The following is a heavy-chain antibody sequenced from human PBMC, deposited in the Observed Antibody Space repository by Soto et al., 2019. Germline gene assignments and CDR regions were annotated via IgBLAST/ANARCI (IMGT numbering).Heavy chain of an antibody. D-gene: IGHD1-26*01. Sequence: QVQLQESGPGLVRPSQTLSLTCAVSGGPISNVNYYWSWIRQLPGKGLEWIGYIYYSGTTHHNPSLKSRATISVDTSKNQFSLKLSSVTAADTAVYYCASEGGDGVDHWGQGTLVTVSS. V-gene: IGHV4-31*11. J-gene: IGHJ4*02. CDR3: ASEGGDGVDH. CDR1: GGPISNVNYY. CDR2: IYYSGTT.